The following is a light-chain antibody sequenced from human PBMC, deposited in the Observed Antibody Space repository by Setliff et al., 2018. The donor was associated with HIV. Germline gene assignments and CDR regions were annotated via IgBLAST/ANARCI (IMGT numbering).Light chain of an antibody. CDR2: GNS. CDR1: SSNIGAGYD. CDR3: QSYDSSLSGSYV. J-gene: IGLJ1*01. V-gene: IGLV1-40*01. Sequence: QSALAQPPSVSGAPGQRVTISCTGSSSNIGAGYDVHWYQQLPGTAPKILIYGNSNRPSGVPDRFSGPKSGTSASLAITGLQAEDEADYYCQSYDSSLSGSYVFGTGTKVTVL.